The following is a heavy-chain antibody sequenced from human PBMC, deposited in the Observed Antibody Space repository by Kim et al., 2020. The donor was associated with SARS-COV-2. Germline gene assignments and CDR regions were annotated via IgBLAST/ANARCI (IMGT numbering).Heavy chain of an antibody. Sequence: GGSLRLSCAASGFTFSIYDMSWVRQAPGKGLEWVSVISGSGGIKAYPNSVEGRFTISRDNAKSTLYLQINTLSAEDTAVYYCANIGASTRLRGDDYWGQG. CDR1: GFTFSIYD. J-gene: IGHJ4*02. CDR3: ANIGASTRLRGDDY. V-gene: IGHV3-23*01. D-gene: IGHD2-2*01. CDR2: ISGSGGIK.